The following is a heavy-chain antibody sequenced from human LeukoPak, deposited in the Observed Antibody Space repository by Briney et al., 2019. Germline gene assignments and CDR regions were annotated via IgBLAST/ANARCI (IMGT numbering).Heavy chain of an antibody. CDR2: IYYSGSA. V-gene: IGHV4-59*12. D-gene: IGHD3-22*01. CDR1: GGSISTYA. J-gene: IGHJ4*02. CDR3: ARAQSSGYYSYYFDY. Sequence: SETLSLTCTVSGGSISTYAWSWIRQPPGKGLEGIGWIYYSGSANSNPSLQSRVTISVDTPKRQFSLKLSSVTAADTAVYYCARAQSSGYYSYYFDYWGQGTQVTVSS.